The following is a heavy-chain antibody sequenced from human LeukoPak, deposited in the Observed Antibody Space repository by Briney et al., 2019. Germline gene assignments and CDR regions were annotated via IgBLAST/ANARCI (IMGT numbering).Heavy chain of an antibody. CDR1: GFTFSSYG. CDR3: AREHPHFGELWNDY. J-gene: IGHJ4*02. D-gene: IGHD3-10*01. CDR2: ISSYSGNT. Sequence: GASVKVSCKASGFTFSSYGISWVRQAPGQGLEWMGWISSYSGNTNYAQKFQGRVTMTTDKSTSTAYLELRSLRSDDTAVYYCAREHPHFGELWNDYWGQGTPVTVSS. V-gene: IGHV1-18*01.